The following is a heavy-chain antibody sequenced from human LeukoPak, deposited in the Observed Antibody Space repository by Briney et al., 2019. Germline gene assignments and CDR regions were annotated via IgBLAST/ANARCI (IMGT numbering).Heavy chain of an antibody. V-gene: IGHV4-39*01. CDR2: IYYSGST. CDR1: GGSFSSSSYY. J-gene: IGHJ4*02. D-gene: IGHD1-1*01. CDR3: ASLKNVDFFDH. Sequence: SETLSLTCTVSGGSFSSSSYYWGWIRQPPGKGLEWIGSIYYSGSTYYNPSLKSRVTISVDTSKNQFSLKLSSVTATDTAVYYCASLKNVDFFDHWGQGTLVTVSS.